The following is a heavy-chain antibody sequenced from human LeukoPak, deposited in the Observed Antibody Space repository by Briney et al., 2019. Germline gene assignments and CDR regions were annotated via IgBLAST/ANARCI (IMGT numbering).Heavy chain of an antibody. CDR2: IYSSGST. CDR3: ARLQNPTVDRWYSDL. V-gene: IGHV4-4*07. J-gene: IGHJ2*01. Sequence: SETLSLTCTVSGGSISSYYWSWIRQPAEKGLEWIGLIYSSGSTKYNPSLKSRVTMSVDTSKNQFSLNLSSVTAADTAVYYCARLQNPTVDRWYSDLWGRGTLVTVSS. CDR1: GGSISSYY. D-gene: IGHD5-12*01.